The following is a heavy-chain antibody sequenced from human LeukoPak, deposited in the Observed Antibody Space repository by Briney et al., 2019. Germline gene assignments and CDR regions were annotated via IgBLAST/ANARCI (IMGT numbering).Heavy chain of an antibody. CDR1: GYTFTSYD. V-gene: IGHV1-8*01. D-gene: IGHD6-6*01. CDR2: MNPNSGNT. CDR3: ARGMFRLAAGPVPSYY. Sequence: ASVKVSCKASGYTFTSYDINWVRQATGQGLEGMGWMNPNSGNTGYAQKFQGRVTMTRNTSISTAYMELSSLRSEDTAVYYCARGMFRLAAGPVPSYYWGQGTLVTVSS. J-gene: IGHJ4*02.